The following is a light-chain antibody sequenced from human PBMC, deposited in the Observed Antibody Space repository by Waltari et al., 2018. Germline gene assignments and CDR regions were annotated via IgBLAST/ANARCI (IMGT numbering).Light chain of an antibody. J-gene: IGKJ5*01. CDR2: DAS. V-gene: IGKV3-11*01. CDR1: QSVSSY. CDR3: QQRSNWPT. Sequence: EIVLTQSPATLSLSPGERAPPSCRASQSVSSYLAWYQQKPGQAPRLLIYDASTRATGIPARFSGSGSGTDFTLPISSLEPEDVAVYYCQQRSNWPTFGQGTRLEIK.